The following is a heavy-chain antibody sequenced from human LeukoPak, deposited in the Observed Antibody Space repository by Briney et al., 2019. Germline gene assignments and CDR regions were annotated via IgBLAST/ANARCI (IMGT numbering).Heavy chain of an antibody. CDR2: INHSGST. Sequence: SETLSLTCTVSGGSISSYYWSWIRQPPGKGLEWIGEINHSGSTNYIPSLKSRVTISVDTSKNQFSLKLSSVTAADTAVYYCARAGIMATYYYGSGSSFFDYWGQGTLVTVSS. D-gene: IGHD3-10*01. J-gene: IGHJ4*02. CDR3: ARAGIMATYYYGSGSSFFDY. CDR1: GGSISSYY. V-gene: IGHV4-34*01.